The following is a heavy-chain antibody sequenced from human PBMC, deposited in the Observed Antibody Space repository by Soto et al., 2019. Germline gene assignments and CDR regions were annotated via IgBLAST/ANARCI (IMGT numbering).Heavy chain of an antibody. Sequence: PSETLSLTCTVSGGSISSYYWSWIRQPPGKGLEWIGYIYYSGSTNYNPSLKSRVTISVDTSKNQFSLKLSSVTAADTAVYYCARVEKYSGSCFDYWGQGTLVTVSS. CDR1: GGSISSYY. CDR3: ARVEKYSGSCFDY. D-gene: IGHD1-26*01. J-gene: IGHJ4*02. CDR2: IYYSGST. V-gene: IGHV4-59*01.